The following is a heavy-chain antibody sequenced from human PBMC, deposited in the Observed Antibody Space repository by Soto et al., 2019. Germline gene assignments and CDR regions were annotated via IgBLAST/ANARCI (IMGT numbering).Heavy chain of an antibody. CDR2: ISSSGSTI. Sequence: GGSLRLSCAASGFTFSDYYMSWIRQAPGKGLEWVSYISSSGSTIYYVDSVKGRFTISRDNAKNSLYLQMNSLRAEDTAVYYCAREVIVRDFWSGYYYYGMDVWGQGTTVTVSS. CDR1: GFTFSDYY. V-gene: IGHV3-11*01. D-gene: IGHD3-3*01. CDR3: AREVIVRDFWSGYYYYGMDV. J-gene: IGHJ6*02.